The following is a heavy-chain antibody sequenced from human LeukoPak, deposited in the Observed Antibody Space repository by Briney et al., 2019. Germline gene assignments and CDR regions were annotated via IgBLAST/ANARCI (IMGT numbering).Heavy chain of an antibody. Sequence: SETLSLTCAVYGGSFSGYYWSWIRQPPGKGLEWIGEINHSGSTNYNPSLQSRVTISADTSKNQFSLNLRSVIAADTAVYYCTIGLRLGYCSGGSCYYWFDPWGQGTRVTVSS. CDR1: GGSFSGYY. CDR2: INHSGST. CDR3: TIGLRLGYCSGGSCYYWFDP. D-gene: IGHD2-15*01. J-gene: IGHJ5*02. V-gene: IGHV4-34*01.